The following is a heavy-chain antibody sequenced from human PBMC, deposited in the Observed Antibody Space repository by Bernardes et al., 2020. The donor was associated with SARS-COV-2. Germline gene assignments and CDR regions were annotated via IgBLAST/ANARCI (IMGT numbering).Heavy chain of an antibody. CDR2: ISGSDDKT. CDR3: ATETCVDDDCYVDSTLEGGVVVGAPTVIDIPNPLQSLP. J-gene: IGHJ5*02. V-gene: IGHV3-23*01. D-gene: IGHD2-21*02. Sequence: VALRFSCAASGFNFNSYAMNWFRQAPGKGLEWVSGISGSDDKTYYGDSVKGRFTISRDKSKNTLYLQMNSLRAEDTAVYHCATETCVDDDCYVDSTLEGGVVVGAPTVIDIPNPLQSLPWG. CDR1: GFNFNSYA.